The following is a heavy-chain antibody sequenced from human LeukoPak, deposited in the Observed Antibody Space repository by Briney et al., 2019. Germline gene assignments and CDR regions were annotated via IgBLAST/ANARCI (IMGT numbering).Heavy chain of an antibody. J-gene: IGHJ4*02. V-gene: IGHV3-9*01. Sequence: GGSLRLSCAASGFSFDDYAMHWVRQAPGKGLEWVSGVTWNSGNIGYADSVKGRFTISRDNARNSLYLQMNSLRAEDTAVYYCARDNYDSSGPYYFDYWGQGTLVTVSS. CDR1: GFSFDDYA. CDR2: VTWNSGNI. D-gene: IGHD3-22*01. CDR3: ARDNYDSSGPYYFDY.